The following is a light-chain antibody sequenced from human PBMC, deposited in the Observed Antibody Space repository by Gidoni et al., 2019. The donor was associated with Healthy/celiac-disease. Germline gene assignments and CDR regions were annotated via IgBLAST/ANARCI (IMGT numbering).Light chain of an antibody. CDR1: QSVSSY. CDR3: QQRSNWPPYT. J-gene: IGKJ2*01. V-gene: IGKV3-11*01. Sequence: EIVLTQSPATLSLSPGERATLSCRASQSVSSYSAWYQQKPGQAPRLLIYDASNRATGIPARFSGSGSGTDFTLTISSLEPEDFAVYYCQQRSNWPPYTFXQXTKLEIK. CDR2: DAS.